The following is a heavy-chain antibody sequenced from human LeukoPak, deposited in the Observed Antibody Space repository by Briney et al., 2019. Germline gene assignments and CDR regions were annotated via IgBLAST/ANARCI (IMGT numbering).Heavy chain of an antibody. CDR1: GGTFSSYA. J-gene: IGHJ6*03. D-gene: IGHD3-3*01. CDR2: IIPIFGTA. CDR3: ARDSRGTIFGNYYYMDV. V-gene: IGHV1-69*05. Sequence: ASVKVSCKASGGTFSSYAISWVRQAPGQGLEWRGGIIPIFGTANYAQKFQGRVTITTDESTSTAYMELSSLRSEDTAVYYCARDSRGTIFGNYYYMDVWGKGTTVTVSS.